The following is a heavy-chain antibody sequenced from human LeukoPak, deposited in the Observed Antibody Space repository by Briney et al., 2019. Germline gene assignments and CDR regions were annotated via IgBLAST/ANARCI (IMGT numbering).Heavy chain of an antibody. CDR1: GGTFSSYA. Sequence: ASVKVSCKASGGTFSSYAISWVRQAPGQGLEWMGWMNPNSGNTGYAQKFQGRVTMTRNTSISTAYMELSSLRSEDTAVYYCASESPDSSGYYWGQETLVTVSS. J-gene: IGHJ4*02. V-gene: IGHV1-8*02. D-gene: IGHD3-22*01. CDR2: MNPNSGNT. CDR3: ASESPDSSGYY.